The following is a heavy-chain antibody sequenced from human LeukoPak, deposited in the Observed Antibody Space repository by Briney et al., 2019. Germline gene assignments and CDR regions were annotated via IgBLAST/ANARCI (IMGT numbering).Heavy chain of an antibody. CDR3: ARDEASSILYRRFDP. V-gene: IGHV4-34*01. CDR2: INHSGST. CDR1: GGSISSYY. Sequence: PSETLSLTCTVSGGSISSYYWSWIRQPPGKGLEWIGEINHSGSTNYNPSLKSRVTISVDTSKNQFSLKLSSVTAADTAVYYCARDEASSILYRRFDPWGQGTLVTVSS. D-gene: IGHD2-8*01. J-gene: IGHJ5*02.